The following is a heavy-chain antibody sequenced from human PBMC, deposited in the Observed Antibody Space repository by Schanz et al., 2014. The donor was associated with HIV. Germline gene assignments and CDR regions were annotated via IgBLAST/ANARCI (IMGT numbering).Heavy chain of an antibody. CDR1: GGSFSGNV. J-gene: IGHJ6*02. Sequence: QVRLQQWGAGLLKPSETLSLTCAVYGGSFSGNVWSWIRQPPGKGLEWIGYIYYSGSTYYNPSLKSRVTMSVDTSENHFSLKLSSATVADTAVYYCARGEGYYYDSSGFPLASGMDVWGQGTTVTVSS. CDR2: IYYSGST. D-gene: IGHD3-22*01. V-gene: IGHV4-34*01. CDR3: ARGEGYYYDSSGFPLASGMDV.